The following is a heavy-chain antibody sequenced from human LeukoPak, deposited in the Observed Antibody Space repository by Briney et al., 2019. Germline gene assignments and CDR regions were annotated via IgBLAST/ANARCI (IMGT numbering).Heavy chain of an antibody. Sequence: GSLRLSCADSGFTFSSYSMNWVRQPPGKGLEWIGEINHSGSTNYNPSLKSRVTISVDTSKNQFSLRLSSVTAADTAVYYCARVGPRHTALDSWGQGTLVTVSS. J-gene: IGHJ4*02. V-gene: IGHV4-34*01. CDR1: GFTFSSYS. CDR3: ARVGPRHTALDS. CDR2: INHSGST. D-gene: IGHD5-18*01.